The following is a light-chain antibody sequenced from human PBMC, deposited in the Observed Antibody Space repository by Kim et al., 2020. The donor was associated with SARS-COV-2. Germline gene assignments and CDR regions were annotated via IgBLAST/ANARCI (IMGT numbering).Light chain of an antibody. V-gene: IGKV3-15*01. CDR2: GAS. Sequence: EIVMTQSPATLSVSPGERVTLSCRASQSVSSNLAWYQQKPGQTPRLLIYGASTRTTGIPARFSGSGSGTDFTLTISSLQSEDFAVYYCQQYNNWPPYTFGQGTKLEI. CDR3: QQYNNWPPYT. J-gene: IGKJ2*01. CDR1: QSVSSN.